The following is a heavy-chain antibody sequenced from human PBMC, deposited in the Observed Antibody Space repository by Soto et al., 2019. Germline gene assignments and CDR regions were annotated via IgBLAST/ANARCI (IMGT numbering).Heavy chain of an antibody. J-gene: IGHJ4*02. CDR2: IYHSGST. CDR3: ARVEEDWGYFDY. D-gene: IGHD3-16*01. V-gene: IGHV4-4*02. Sequence: SETLSLTCAVSSGSISSSNWWSWVRQPPGKGLEWIGEIYHSGSTNYNPSLKSRVTISVDKSKNQFSLKLSSVTAADTAVYYCARVEEDWGYFDYWGQGTLVTVSS. CDR1: SGSISSSNW.